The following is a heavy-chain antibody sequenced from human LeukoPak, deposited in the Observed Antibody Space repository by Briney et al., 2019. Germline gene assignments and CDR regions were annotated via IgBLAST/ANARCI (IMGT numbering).Heavy chain of an antibody. Sequence: ASVTVSFKASGYTFTIYYMHWVRQAPGQGLEWMGIINPSGGSTSYAQKFQGRVTMTRDTSTSTVYMELSSLRSEDTAVYYCAWASGSYYSIDYWGQGTLVTVSS. V-gene: IGHV1-46*03. CDR3: AWASGSYYSIDY. CDR1: GYTFTIYY. D-gene: IGHD1-26*01. CDR2: INPSGGST. J-gene: IGHJ4*02.